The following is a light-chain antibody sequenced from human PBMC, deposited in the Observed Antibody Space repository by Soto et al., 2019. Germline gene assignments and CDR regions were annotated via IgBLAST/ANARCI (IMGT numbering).Light chain of an antibody. Sequence: DIQMSQSPTSLSASVRDRVTITCRASQTISRYLNWYQQKPGKAPKLLIFAASSLQGGVPSRFSGSGSGTDVTLTISSLQVEDFATDDCQQSDSTPYTFGQGTKLESK. V-gene: IGKV1-39*01. J-gene: IGKJ2*01. CDR1: QTISRY. CDR3: QQSDSTPYT. CDR2: AAS.